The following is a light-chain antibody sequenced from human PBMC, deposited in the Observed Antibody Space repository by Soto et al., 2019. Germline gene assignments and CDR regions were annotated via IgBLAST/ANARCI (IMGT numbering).Light chain of an antibody. V-gene: IGKV1-8*01. CDR1: QGISSY. Sequence: AIRMTQSPSSFSASTGDRVTITCRASQGISSYLAWYQQKPGKAPKLLIDAASTLQSGVPSRFSGSGSGTDFTLTISCLQSEDFATYYCQQYYSYPLTFGGGTKVDI. CDR3: QQYYSYPLT. CDR2: AAS. J-gene: IGKJ4*01.